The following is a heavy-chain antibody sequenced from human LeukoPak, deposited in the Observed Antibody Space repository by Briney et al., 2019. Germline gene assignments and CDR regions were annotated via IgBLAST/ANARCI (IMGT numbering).Heavy chain of an antibody. CDR3: ARERASDGYYFDY. V-gene: IGHV4-34*01. Sequence: SETLSLTCAVYGGSFSGYYWSWLRQPPGKALEWIGGINHSGSTNYNPSLKSRVTISVDTSKNQFSLKLSSVTAADTAVYYCARERASDGYYFDYWGQGTLVTVSS. CDR1: GGSFSGYY. CDR2: INHSGST. J-gene: IGHJ4*02.